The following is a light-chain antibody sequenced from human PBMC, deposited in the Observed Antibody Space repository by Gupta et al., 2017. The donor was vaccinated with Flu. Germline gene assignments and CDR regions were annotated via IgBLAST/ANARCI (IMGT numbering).Light chain of an antibody. J-gene: IGKJ2*01. V-gene: IGKV1-9*01. CDR1: QGIRSY. CDR3: QQVSSYPYT. CDR2: AAS. Sequence: QGIRSYLGWYQQKPGKAPKLLIYAASNLQSGVPSRFSGSGSGTQYTLTISSLQAEDFASYYCQQVSSYPYTFGQGTKLEI.